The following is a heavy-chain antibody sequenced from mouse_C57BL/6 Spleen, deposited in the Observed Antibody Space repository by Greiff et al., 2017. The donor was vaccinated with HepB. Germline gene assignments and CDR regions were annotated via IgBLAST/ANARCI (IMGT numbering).Heavy chain of an antibody. Sequence: VQLQQSGAELARPGASVKLSCKASGYTFTSYGISWVKQRTGQGLEWIGEIYPRSGNTYYNEKFKGKATLTADKSSSTAYMELRSLTSEDSAVYFCARPYGSSSWFAYWGQGTLVTVSA. J-gene: IGHJ3*01. CDR1: GYTFTSYG. D-gene: IGHD1-1*01. CDR3: ARPYGSSSWFAY. CDR2: IYPRSGNT. V-gene: IGHV1-81*01.